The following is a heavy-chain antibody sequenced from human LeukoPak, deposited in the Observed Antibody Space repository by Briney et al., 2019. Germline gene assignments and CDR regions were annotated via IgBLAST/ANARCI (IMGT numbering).Heavy chain of an antibody. V-gene: IGHV4-4*07. CDR1: GGSISSYY. D-gene: IGHD5-12*01. CDR2: IYTSGST. CDR3: ARKGYDYGWFDP. J-gene: IGHJ5*02. Sequence: SETLSLTCTVSGGSISSYYWSWIRQPAGKGLEWIGRIYTSGSTNYNPSLKSRVTMSVDTSKNQFSLKLTSVTAADTAVYYCARKGYDYGWFDPWGQGTLVTVSS.